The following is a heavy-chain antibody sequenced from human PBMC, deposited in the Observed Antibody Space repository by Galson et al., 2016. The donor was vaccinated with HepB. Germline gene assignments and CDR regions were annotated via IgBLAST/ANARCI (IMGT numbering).Heavy chain of an antibody. V-gene: IGHV4-59*11. Sequence: SETLSLTCTVSGDSISSHYWGWIRQPPGKGLEWIGYIYYSGSTNYNPSLKSRVTISVDTSENQFSLKLRSVTAADTAVYYCARVKSVGGCYYHGMDVWGQGTTVTVSS. D-gene: IGHD2-2*01. CDR1: GDSISSHY. CDR3: ARVKSVGGCYYHGMDV. CDR2: IYYSGST. J-gene: IGHJ6*02.